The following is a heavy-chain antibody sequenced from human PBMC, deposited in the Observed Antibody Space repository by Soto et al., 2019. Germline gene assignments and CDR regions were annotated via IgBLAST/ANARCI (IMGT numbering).Heavy chain of an antibody. V-gene: IGHV4-4*02. CDR1: GGSISSSNW. Sequence: SETLSLTCAVSGGSISSSNWWSWVRQPPGKGLEWIGEIYHSGSTNYNPSLKSRVTISVDKSKNQFSLKLSSVTAADTAVYYCARAGDLVVPAAMPIVYYYGMDVWGQGTTVT. J-gene: IGHJ6*02. D-gene: IGHD2-2*01. CDR2: IYHSGST. CDR3: ARAGDLVVPAAMPIVYYYGMDV.